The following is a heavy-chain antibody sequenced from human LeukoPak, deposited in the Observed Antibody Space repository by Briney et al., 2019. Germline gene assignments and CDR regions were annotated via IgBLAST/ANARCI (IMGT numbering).Heavy chain of an antibody. CDR1: GGTFSSYA. CDR2: IIPILGIA. CDR3: ARVITGTTLDY. D-gene: IGHD1-20*01. V-gene: IGHV1-69*04. J-gene: IGHJ4*02. Sequence: GSSVKVSCKASGGTFSSYAISWVRQAPGQGVEWMGRIIPILGIANYAQKFQGRVTITADKSTSTAYMELSSLRSEDTAVYCCARVITGTTLDYWGQGTLVTVSS.